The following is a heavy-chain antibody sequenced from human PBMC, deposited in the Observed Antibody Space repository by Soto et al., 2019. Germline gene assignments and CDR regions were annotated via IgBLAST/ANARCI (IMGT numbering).Heavy chain of an antibody. CDR1: GRSMSSNY. Sequence: PSETLSLTCSVSGRSMSSNYWSWIRQSPDKGLEWLGYVFYGGTDYIPSLGGRVSMSVETSKSQFSLKLTSATVADTAVYHCANYRGALYFESWGPGILVTVSS. V-gene: IGHV4-59*01. D-gene: IGHD3-10*01. CDR3: ANYRGALYFES. CDR2: VFYGGT. J-gene: IGHJ4*01.